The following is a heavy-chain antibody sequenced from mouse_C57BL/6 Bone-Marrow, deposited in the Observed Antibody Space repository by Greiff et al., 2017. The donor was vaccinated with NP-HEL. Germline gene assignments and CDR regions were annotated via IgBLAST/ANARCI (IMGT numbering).Heavy chain of an antibody. J-gene: IGHJ2*01. CDR3: CREKAQSDY. CDR2: GNNDNY. Sequence: QVTLIESGPGLLQPSQSLSLACTFSGFSLSTSGMGLSWLRKPSGMALVWSASIGNNDNYYTPSLKSRFTISKETSNYPVFLKLTRVDTAASATDYCACREKAQSDYWGQGTTLTVSS. D-gene: IGHD3-2*02. V-gene: IGHV8-2*01. CDR1: FSLSTSGMGL.